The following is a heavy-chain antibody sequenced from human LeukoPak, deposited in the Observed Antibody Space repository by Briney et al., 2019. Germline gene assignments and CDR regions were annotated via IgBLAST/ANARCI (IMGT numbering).Heavy chain of an antibody. V-gene: IGHV4-34*01. J-gene: IGHJ4*02. CDR2: INHSGST. Sequence: PSETLSLTCTVSGGSISSYYWSWIRQPPGKGLEWIGEINHSGSTNYNPSLKSRVTISVDTSKNQFSLKLSSVTAADTAMYYCAIGVIGSAAGTQDDYWGQGTLVTVSS. D-gene: IGHD6-13*01. CDR3: AIGVIGSAAGTQDDY. CDR1: GGSISSYY.